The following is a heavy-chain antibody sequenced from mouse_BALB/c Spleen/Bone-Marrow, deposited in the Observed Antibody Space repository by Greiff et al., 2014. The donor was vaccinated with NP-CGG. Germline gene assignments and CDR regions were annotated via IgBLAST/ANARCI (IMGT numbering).Heavy chain of an antibody. CDR2: INPSNGRT. V-gene: IGHV1S81*02. Sequence: ESGAELVKPGASVKLSCKASGYTFTSYWMHWVKQRPGQGLDWIGEINPSNGRTNYNEKFRSKATLTVDKSSSTAYMQLSSLTSEDSAVYYCARRYYGSSYLLDYWGQGTTLTVSS. D-gene: IGHD1-1*01. CDR3: ARRYYGSSYLLDY. CDR1: GYTFTSYW. J-gene: IGHJ2*01.